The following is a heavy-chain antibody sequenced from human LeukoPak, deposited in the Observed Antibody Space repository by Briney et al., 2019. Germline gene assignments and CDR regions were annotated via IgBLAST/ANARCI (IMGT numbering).Heavy chain of an antibody. V-gene: IGHV1-18*01. D-gene: IGHD2-2*03. CDR3: ARDGYRLSGYFYYMDV. Sequence: ASVKVSCKASGYTFASFGITWVRQAPGQGLEWMGWINTHNGDTNYAQKLQGRVTMTTDTSTSTAYMELRSLRSDDTAVYYCARDGYRLSGYFYYMDVWGKGTTITVSS. CDR2: INTHNGDT. CDR1: GYTFASFG. J-gene: IGHJ6*03.